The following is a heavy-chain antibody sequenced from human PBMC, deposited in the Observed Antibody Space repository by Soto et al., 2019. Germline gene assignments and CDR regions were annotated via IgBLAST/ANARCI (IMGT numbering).Heavy chain of an antibody. CDR3: SRKWGHDVAVSASPRYS. CDR2: IHYTGST. V-gene: IGHV4-39*01. CDR1: GASISSRSHY. J-gene: IGHJ4*02. Sequence: SETLSLTCTVSGASISSRSHYWDWIRQPPGKGLEWIGTIHYTGSTNYSPSVKSRVTISVDTSKNQFSLNLTSVTAADTAVYYCSRKWGHDVAVSASPRYSWGQGTRVTVSS. D-gene: IGHD2-21*02.